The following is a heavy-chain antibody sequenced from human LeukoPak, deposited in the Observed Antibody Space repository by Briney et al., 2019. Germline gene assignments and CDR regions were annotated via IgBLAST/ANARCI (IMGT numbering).Heavy chain of an antibody. Sequence: GGSLRLSCGASGFTFSSYAMSWVRQAPGKGLEWVSGISGSDGYTYYADSVKGRFTISRDNAKNSLYLQMNSLRAEDTAVYYCAELGITMIGGVWGKGTTVTISS. CDR1: GFTFSSYA. V-gene: IGHV3-23*01. J-gene: IGHJ6*04. D-gene: IGHD3-10*02. CDR3: AELGITMIGGV. CDR2: ISGSDGYT.